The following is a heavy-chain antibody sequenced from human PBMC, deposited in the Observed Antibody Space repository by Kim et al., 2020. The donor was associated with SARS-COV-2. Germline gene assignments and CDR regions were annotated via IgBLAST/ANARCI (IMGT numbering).Heavy chain of an antibody. J-gene: IGHJ4*02. Sequence: ASMKVSCKASGYTFTSYDINWVRQATGQGLEWMGWMNPNSGNTGYAQKFQGRVTMTRNTSISTAYMELSSLRSEDTAVYYCARAVWFRELLPRYYFDYWGQGTLVTVSS. CDR2: MNPNSGNT. V-gene: IGHV1-8*01. D-gene: IGHD3-10*01. CDR1: GYTFTSYD. CDR3: ARAVWFRELLPRYYFDY.